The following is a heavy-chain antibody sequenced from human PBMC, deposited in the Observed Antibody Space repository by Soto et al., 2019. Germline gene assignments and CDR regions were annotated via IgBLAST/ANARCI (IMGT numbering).Heavy chain of an antibody. V-gene: IGHV3-73*01. J-gene: IGHJ5*02. CDR2: IRSKANSYAT. CDR1: GFTFSGSA. Sequence: EVQLVESGGGLVQPGGSLKLSCAASGFTFSGSAMHWVRQASGKGLEWVGRIRSKANSYATAYAASVKGRFTISRDDSKKTAYLQMNSLKTEDTAVYYCTRAAPARCLVWPRDWFDPWGQGTLVTVSS. CDR3: TRAAPARCLVWPRDWFDP. D-gene: IGHD3-3*01.